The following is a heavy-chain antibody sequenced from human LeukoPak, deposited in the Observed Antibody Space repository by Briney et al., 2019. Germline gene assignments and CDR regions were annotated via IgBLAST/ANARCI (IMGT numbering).Heavy chain of an antibody. Sequence: SETLSLTCSVSGGSINSSPSYWGWIRQPPGKGLEWIGTIFRIGSSYFNPSLKSRVTISVDTSKNQFSLKLSSVTAADTALYYCARVIDVAAAGYFDSWGQGTQVTVSS. V-gene: IGHV4-39*07. CDR3: ARVIDVAAAGYFDS. CDR2: IFRIGSS. J-gene: IGHJ4*02. CDR1: GGSINSSPSY. D-gene: IGHD6-13*01.